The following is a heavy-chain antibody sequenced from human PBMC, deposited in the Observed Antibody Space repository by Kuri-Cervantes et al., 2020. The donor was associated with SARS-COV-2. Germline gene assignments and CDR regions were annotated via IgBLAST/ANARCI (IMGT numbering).Heavy chain of an antibody. Sequence: SETLSLTCTVSGGSISSSSYYWGWIRQPPGKGLEWIGSIYYSGSTYYNLSLKSRVTISVDTSKNQFSLKLSSVTAADTAVYYCARRESSRAFDYWGQGTLVTVSS. J-gene: IGHJ4*02. CDR1: GGSISSSSYY. CDR3: ARRESSRAFDY. V-gene: IGHV4-39*07. CDR2: IYYSGST. D-gene: IGHD6-6*01.